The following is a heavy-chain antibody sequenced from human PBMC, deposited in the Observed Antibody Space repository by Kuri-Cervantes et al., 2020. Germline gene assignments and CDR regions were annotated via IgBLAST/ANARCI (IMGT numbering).Heavy chain of an antibody. CDR1: GGSISSYY. CDR3: ARYYYGMDV. CDR2: IYYSGST. Sequence: LRLSCTVSGGSISSYYWSWIRQPPGKGLEWIGYIYYSGSTYYNPSLKSRVTISVDTSKNQFSLKLSSVTAADTAVYYCARYYYGMDVWGQGTTVTVSS. V-gene: IGHV4-30-4*01. J-gene: IGHJ6*02.